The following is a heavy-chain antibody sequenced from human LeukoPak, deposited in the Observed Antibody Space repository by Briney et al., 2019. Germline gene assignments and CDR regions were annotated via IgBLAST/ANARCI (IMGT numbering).Heavy chain of an antibody. Sequence: KASETLSLTCTVSGGSISSYYWSWIRQPPGKGLEWIGYIYYSGSTNYNPSLKSRVTISVDTSKNQFSLKLSSVTAADTAVYYCARAPSDYYYYGMDVWGKGTTVTVSS. V-gene: IGHV4-59*01. CDR3: ARAPSDYYYYGMDV. CDR1: GGSISSYY. CDR2: IYYSGST. J-gene: IGHJ6*04.